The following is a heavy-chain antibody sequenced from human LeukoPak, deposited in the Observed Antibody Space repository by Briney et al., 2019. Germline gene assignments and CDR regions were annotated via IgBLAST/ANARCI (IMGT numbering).Heavy chain of an antibody. CDR2: INHSGST. CDR1: GGSFSGYY. CDR3: ARKTAYSSSSPWFDP. D-gene: IGHD6-6*01. J-gene: IGHJ5*02. Sequence: SETLSLTCAVYGGSFSGYYWSWIRQPPGKGLEWIGEINHSGSTNYNPSLKSRVTISVDTSKNQFSLKLSSVTAADTAVYYCARKTAYSSSSPWFDPWGQGPLVTVFS. V-gene: IGHV4-34*01.